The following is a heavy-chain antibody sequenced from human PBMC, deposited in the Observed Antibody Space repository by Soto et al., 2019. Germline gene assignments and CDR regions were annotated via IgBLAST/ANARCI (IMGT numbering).Heavy chain of an antibody. V-gene: IGHV1-2*04. D-gene: IGHD1-1*01. CDR2: INPNSGGT. CDR1: GYTFTGYY. Sequence: SGYTFTGYYMHWVRQAPGQGLEWMGWINPNSGGTNYAQKFQGWVTMTRDTSISTAYMELSRLRSDDTAVYYCARDIRYNWNDPPGYYYGMDVWGQGTTVTVSS. CDR3: ARDIRYNWNDPPGYYYGMDV. J-gene: IGHJ6*02.